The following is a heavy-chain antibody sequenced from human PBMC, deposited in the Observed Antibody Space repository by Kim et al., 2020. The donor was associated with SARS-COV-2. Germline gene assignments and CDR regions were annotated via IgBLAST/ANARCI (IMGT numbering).Heavy chain of an antibody. Sequence: GGSLRLSCAASGFTFSSYEMNWVRQAPGKGLEWVSYISSSGSTIYYADSVKGRFTISRDNAKNSLYLQMNSLRAEDTAVYYCARDRGYSYYYYGMDVWGQGTTVTVSS. CDR3: ARDRGYSYYYYGMDV. D-gene: IGHD5-18*01. V-gene: IGHV3-48*03. CDR2: ISSSGSTI. J-gene: IGHJ6*02. CDR1: GFTFSSYE.